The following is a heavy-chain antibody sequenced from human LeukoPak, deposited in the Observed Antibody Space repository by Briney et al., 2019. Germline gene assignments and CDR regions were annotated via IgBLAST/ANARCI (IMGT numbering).Heavy chain of an antibody. CDR1: GFTFSTYG. V-gene: IGHV3-30*03. D-gene: IGHD3-9*01. Sequence: GGSLRLSCAASGFTFSTYGMHWVRQAPGKGLEWVAVISRDGTNKYYEDSVKGRFTISIENIKDTLYLEMKSLRVEDTDVYTCASKLERLAISDYWGQGTLVTVSS. CDR3: ASKLERLAISDY. CDR2: ISRDGTNK. J-gene: IGHJ4*02.